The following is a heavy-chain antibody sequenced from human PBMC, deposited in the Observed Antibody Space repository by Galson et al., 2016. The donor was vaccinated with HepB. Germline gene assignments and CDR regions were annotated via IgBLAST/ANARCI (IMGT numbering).Heavy chain of an antibody. CDR2: MSPNSDNT. D-gene: IGHD6-13*01. V-gene: IGHV1-8*01. CDR3: ATSRVGGYSSSWYSPYFYAMDG. J-gene: IGHJ6*02. CDR1: GYTFTSYD. Sequence: SVKVSCKASGYTFTSYDINWVRQATGQGLEWMGWMSPNSDNTGYAQKFKGRVNMTRNTSISTAYMELSSLRSEDTAVYHCATSRVGGYSSSWYSPYFYAMDGWGQVTTVTVSS.